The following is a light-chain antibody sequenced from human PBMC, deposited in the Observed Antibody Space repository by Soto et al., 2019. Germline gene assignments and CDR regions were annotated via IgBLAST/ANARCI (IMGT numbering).Light chain of an antibody. CDR1: QSISTT. V-gene: IGKV3D-15*01. J-gene: IGKJ4*01. CDR2: DAS. CDR3: QQYYSYPPKLT. Sequence: EIMLTESPDTLSVTPGDRANLSCRASQSISTTLAWYQQKSGQPPRLLIYDASTRATGFPARFSGSASRKDFTRTISCLQSEEFATYYCQQYYSYPPKLTFGGGTKVDIK.